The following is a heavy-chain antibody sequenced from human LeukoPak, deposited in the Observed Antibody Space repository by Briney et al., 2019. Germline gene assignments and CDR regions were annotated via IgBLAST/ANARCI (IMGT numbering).Heavy chain of an antibody. CDR2: IIHSGST. CDR3: ARSPLSGDTT. CDR1: GGSFSGYH. D-gene: IGHD2-21*01. V-gene: IGHV4-34*12. Sequence: PSETLSLTCAVYGGSFSGYHWSWIRQPPGKGLEWIGEIIHSGSTKYNPSLKSRATISVDTSKNQISLKLRSVTAADTAVYYCARSPLSGDTTWGQGTLVTVSS. J-gene: IGHJ5*02.